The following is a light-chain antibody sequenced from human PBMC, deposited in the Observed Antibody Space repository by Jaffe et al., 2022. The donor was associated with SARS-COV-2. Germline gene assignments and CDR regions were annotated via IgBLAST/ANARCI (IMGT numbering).Light chain of an antibody. V-gene: IGLV3-1*01. CDR3: QAWDTSTAV. CDR1: ELRDRY. CDR2: QDR. J-gene: IGLJ3*02. Sequence: SFDLTQPPSVSVSPGQTATISCSGEELRDRYTSWYQQKPGQSPVLVIYQDRKRPSGIPERFSGSNSGNTATLTISGTQALDEADYYCQAWDTSTAVFGGGTKLTVL.